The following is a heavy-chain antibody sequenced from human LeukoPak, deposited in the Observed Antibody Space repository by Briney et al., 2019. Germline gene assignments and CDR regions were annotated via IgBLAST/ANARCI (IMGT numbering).Heavy chain of an antibody. CDR3: ARTYHYDSSGYFLPPYFDY. J-gene: IGHJ4*02. Sequence: SETLSLTCTVSGGSISSSNYYWGWIRQPPGKGLEWIGSIYYRGSTYYNPSLKSRVTISVDTSENQFSLKVTSVTAADTAVYYCARTYHYDSSGYFLPPYFDYWGQGTLVTVS. CDR2: IYYRGST. D-gene: IGHD3-22*01. CDR1: GGSISSSNYY. V-gene: IGHV4-39*01.